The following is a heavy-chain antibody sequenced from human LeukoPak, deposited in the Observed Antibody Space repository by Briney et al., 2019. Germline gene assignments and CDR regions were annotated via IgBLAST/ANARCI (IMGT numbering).Heavy chain of an antibody. CDR3: ARDIAPAGLFFDY. Sequence: GGSLRLSCAASGFTLSSYWMSWVRQAPGKGLEWVANIKYDGSEKDYVDSVEGRFTISRDNAKNSLYLQMNSLRAEDTAVYYCARDIAPAGLFFDYWGQGTLVTVSS. V-gene: IGHV3-7*01. CDR1: GFTLSSYW. CDR2: IKYDGSEK. D-gene: IGHD6-13*01. J-gene: IGHJ4*02.